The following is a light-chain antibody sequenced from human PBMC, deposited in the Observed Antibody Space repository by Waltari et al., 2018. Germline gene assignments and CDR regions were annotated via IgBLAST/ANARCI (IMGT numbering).Light chain of an antibody. V-gene: IGLV2-14*03. CDR3: SSYTSSITSI. CDR1: SSDIGSYNF. CDR2: DVN. Sequence: QSALTQPASVSGSPGQSITISCTGTSSDIGSYNFVSWYQQHPGQAPKLIIYDVNSRPSGVSNRCSGSKSGNTASLTISGLQAEDEADYYCSSYTSSITSIFGGGTKLTGL. J-gene: IGLJ2*01.